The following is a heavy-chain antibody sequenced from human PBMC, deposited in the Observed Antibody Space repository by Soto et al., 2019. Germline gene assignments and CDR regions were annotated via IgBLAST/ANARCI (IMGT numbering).Heavy chain of an antibody. CDR3: ARGVTVGVTGPDY. V-gene: IGHV3-53*01. CDR2: IYTDGRT. D-gene: IGHD1-20*01. Sequence: EVQLVESGGGLIQPGGSLRLSCAASGFTVSSRYMSWVRQAPEKGLEWVSVIYTDGRTFYADSVKGRFTISRDNSKNTLYLQMDSLRAEDTAVYYCARGVTVGVTGPDYWGQGKLVTVSS. J-gene: IGHJ4*02. CDR1: GFTVSSRY.